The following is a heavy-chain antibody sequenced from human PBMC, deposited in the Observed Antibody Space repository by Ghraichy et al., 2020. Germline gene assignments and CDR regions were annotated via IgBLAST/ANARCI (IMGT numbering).Heavy chain of an antibody. CDR2: IKQDGSEE. V-gene: IGHV3-7*01. J-gene: IGHJ6*02. CDR3: AKNIVAAGKYYYYYYGMDV. Sequence: GGSLRLSCAASGFTFSGYWMSWVRQAPGKGLEWVASIKQDGSEEHYVDSVKGRFTISRDNAKNSLSLQMNSLIAEDTAVYYCAKNIVAAGKYYYYYYGMDVWGQGTTVTVSS. D-gene: IGHD6-25*01. CDR1: GFTFSGYW.